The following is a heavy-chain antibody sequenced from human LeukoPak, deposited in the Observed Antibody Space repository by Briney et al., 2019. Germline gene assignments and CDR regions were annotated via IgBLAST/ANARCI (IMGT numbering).Heavy chain of an antibody. D-gene: IGHD6-6*01. J-gene: IGHJ4*02. Sequence: GGSLRLSCAASGFTVSSNEMSWVRQAPGKGLEWVSSISGGSTYYADSRKGRFTISRDNSKNTLHLQMNSLRAEDTAVYYCARDVWGSSSNFDYWGQGTLVTVSS. CDR1: GFTVSSNE. CDR3: ARDVWGSSSNFDY. V-gene: IGHV3-38-3*01. CDR2: ISGGST.